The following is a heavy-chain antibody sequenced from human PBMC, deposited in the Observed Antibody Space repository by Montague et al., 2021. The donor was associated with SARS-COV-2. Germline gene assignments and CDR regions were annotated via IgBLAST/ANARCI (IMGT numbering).Heavy chain of an antibody. CDR2: PSYSGTT. CDR3: ARRGRGSDILTGWRDGLDI. CDR1: GGSIGSNTNY. D-gene: IGHD3-9*01. V-gene: IGHV4-39*01. J-gene: IGHJ3*02. Sequence: SETLSLTCTVSGGSIGSNTNYWNWIRQPPGKGLEWIGSPSYSGTTYYNPSLKSRVTISVDTSKNQFSLKLSSVTATDTAVYYCARRGRGSDILTGWRDGLDIWGRGTMVTVSS.